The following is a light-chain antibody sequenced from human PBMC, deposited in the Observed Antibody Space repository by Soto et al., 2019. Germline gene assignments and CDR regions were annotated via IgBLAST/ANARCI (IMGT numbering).Light chain of an antibody. Sequence: QSVLTQPPSASGTPGQRGTISCSGSSSNIGSNYVYWYQQLPGTAPKLLIYRNNQRPSGVPDRFSGSKSGTSASLAISGLRSEDEADYYCAAWDDSLSGXVFGTGNKVTVL. V-gene: IGLV1-47*01. CDR2: RNN. J-gene: IGLJ1*01. CDR1: SSNIGSNY. CDR3: AAWDDSLSGXV.